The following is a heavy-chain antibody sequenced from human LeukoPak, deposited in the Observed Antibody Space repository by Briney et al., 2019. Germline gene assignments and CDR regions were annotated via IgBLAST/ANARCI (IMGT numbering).Heavy chain of an antibody. J-gene: IGHJ4*02. CDR3: ARGLFPIVVVPAATSGLDY. Sequence: PSETLSLTCAVYGGSFSGYYWSWIRQPPGKGLEWIGEINHSRSTNYNPSLKSRVTISVDTSKNQFSLKLSSVTAADTAVYYCARGLFPIVVVPAATSGLDYWGQGTLVTVSS. V-gene: IGHV4-34*01. CDR2: INHSRST. D-gene: IGHD2-2*01. CDR1: GGSFSGYY.